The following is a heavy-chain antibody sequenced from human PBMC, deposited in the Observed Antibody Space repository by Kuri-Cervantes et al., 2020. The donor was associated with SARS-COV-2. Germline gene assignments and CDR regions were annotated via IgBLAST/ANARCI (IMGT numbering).Heavy chain of an antibody. V-gene: IGHV3-43*02. CDR2: ISGDGGST. CDR1: GFTFDDYA. D-gene: IGHD1-26*01. J-gene: IGHJ6*02. Sequence: GESLKISCAASGFTFDDYAMHWVRQAPGKGLEWVSLISGDGGSTYYADSVKGRFTISRDNAKNSLYLQMNSLRAEDTAVYYCAREGINYYYYGMDVWGQGTTVTVSS. CDR3: AREGINYYYYGMDV.